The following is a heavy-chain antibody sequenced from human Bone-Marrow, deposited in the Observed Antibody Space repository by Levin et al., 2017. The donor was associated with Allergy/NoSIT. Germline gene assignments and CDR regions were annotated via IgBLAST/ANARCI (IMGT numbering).Heavy chain of an antibody. CDR1: GGSFTAYY. J-gene: IGHJ6*02. Sequence: SETLSLTCAVYGGSFTAYYWTWIRLPPGKGLEWIGEVSHGAGTNYNPSLRGRVSISLDTSNTQFSLKVTSVTAADTAVYYCARGPRSCSGGACSWVPLYYSGMDVWGQGTTVTVSS. D-gene: IGHD2-15*01. CDR2: VSHGAGT. CDR3: ARGPRSCSGGACSWVPLYYSGMDV. V-gene: IGHV4-34*01.